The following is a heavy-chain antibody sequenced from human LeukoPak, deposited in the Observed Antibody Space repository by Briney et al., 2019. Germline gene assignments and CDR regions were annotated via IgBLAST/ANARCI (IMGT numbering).Heavy chain of an antibody. Sequence: GGSLRLSCAASGFTFDDYAMHWVRQAPGKGLEWVSLISGDGGSTYYADSVKGRFTISRDNSKNSLYLQMNSLRTEDTALCYCAKAAVAGKGPYYYYYYGMDVWGQGTTVTVSS. CDR3: AKAAVAGKGPYYYYYYGMDV. J-gene: IGHJ6*02. V-gene: IGHV3-43*02. CDR1: GFTFDDYA. D-gene: IGHD6-19*01. CDR2: ISGDGGST.